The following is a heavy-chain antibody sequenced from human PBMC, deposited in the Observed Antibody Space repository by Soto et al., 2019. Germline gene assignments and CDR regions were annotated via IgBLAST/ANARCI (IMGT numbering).Heavy chain of an antibody. CDR3: ARAPDYYDSSGYYYYYYYGMDV. CDR2: INHSGST. J-gene: IGHJ6*02. D-gene: IGHD3-22*01. Sequence: SETLSLTCAVYGGSFSGYYWSWIRQPPGKGLEWIGEINHSGSTNYNPSLKSRVTISVDTSTNQFSLKLSSVTAADTAVYYCARAPDYYDSSGYYYYYYYGMDVWGQGTTVTVSS. CDR1: GGSFSGYY. V-gene: IGHV4-34*01.